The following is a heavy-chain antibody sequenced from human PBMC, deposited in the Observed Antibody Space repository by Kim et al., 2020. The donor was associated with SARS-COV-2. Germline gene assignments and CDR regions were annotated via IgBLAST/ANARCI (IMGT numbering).Heavy chain of an antibody. V-gene: IGHV4-59*01. CDR2: XXNSGXT. D-gene: IGHD3-10*01. J-gene: IGHJ6*01. Sequence: SETLSLTCTVSGVSISNYYWNWIRQTPGKGLXXIGXXXNSGXTSYNPSLKRRVTRPADTTXNQFSXKLSSVTAAXTAVYYCARGGYYYGLGSYXNEFXGMDVXXXGTTXXVS. CDR3: ARGGYYYGLGSYXNEFXGMDV. CDR1: GVSISNYY.